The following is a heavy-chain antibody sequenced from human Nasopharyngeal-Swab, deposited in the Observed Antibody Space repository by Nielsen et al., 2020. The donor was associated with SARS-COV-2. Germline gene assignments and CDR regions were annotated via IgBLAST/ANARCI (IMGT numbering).Heavy chain of an antibody. Sequence: GESLKISCAASGFTFSSYGMHWVRQAPGKGLEWVAVIRYDGSNKYYADSVKGRFTISRDNSKNTLYLQMNSLRAEDTAVYYCARDMVLLPYSGSYPDAFDIWGQGTMVTVSS. CDR3: ARDMVLLPYSGSYPDAFDI. CDR2: IRYDGSNK. CDR1: GFTFSSYG. D-gene: IGHD1-26*01. V-gene: IGHV3-33*01. J-gene: IGHJ3*02.